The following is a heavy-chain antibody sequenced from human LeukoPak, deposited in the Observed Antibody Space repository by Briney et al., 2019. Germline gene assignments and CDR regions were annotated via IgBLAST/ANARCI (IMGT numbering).Heavy chain of an antibody. CDR3: ANVGSTNWHYAFPI. J-gene: IGHJ3*02. CDR1: GFTFSSYA. V-gene: IGHV3-23*01. D-gene: IGHD1-26*01. CDR2: FSGSGGST. Sequence: PGGSLRLSCAASGFTFSSYAMSWVRQAPGKGLECISGFSGSGGSTYYADSVKGRFTISRDNSKNTLYLQLNSLRAEDTAVYSCANVGSTNWHYAFPIWGQGTTVTVSS.